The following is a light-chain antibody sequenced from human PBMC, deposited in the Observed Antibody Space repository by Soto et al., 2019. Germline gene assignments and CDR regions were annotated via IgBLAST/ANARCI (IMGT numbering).Light chain of an antibody. CDR3: QQYNNWPPVYT. CDR1: QSVSSN. Sequence: EIVMTQSPATLFVSPGERATLSCRASQSVSSNLDWYQQKPGQAPRLLIYGASTRATGIPARFSGSGSGTEFTLTISSLQSEDFAVYYCQQYNNWPPVYTFGQGTKLEIK. CDR2: GAS. J-gene: IGKJ2*01. V-gene: IGKV3-15*01.